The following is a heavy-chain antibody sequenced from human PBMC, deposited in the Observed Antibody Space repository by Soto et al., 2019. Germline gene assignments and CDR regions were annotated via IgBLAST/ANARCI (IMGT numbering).Heavy chain of an antibody. CDR3: AKDKMITFGGAPNWFDP. D-gene: IGHD3-16*01. J-gene: IGHJ5*02. V-gene: IGHV3-23*01. Sequence: GGSLRLSWAASGCTFSSYAMIWVRQAPGKGLEWVSAISGSGGSTYYADSVKGRFTISRDNSKNTLYLQMNSLRAEDTAVYYCAKDKMITFGGAPNWFDPWGQGTLVTVSS. CDR2: ISGSGGST. CDR1: GCTFSSYA.